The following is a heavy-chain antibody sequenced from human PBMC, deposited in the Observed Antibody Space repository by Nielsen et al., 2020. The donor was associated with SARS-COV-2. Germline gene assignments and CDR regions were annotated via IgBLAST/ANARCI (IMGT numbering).Heavy chain of an antibody. D-gene: IGHD3-10*01. CDR3: ARPYYYGSGSYFWFDP. J-gene: IGHJ5*02. CDR2: IYPGDSDT. Sequence: GESLKISCKGSGYSFTGYWIGWVRQMPGKGLEWMGIIYPGDSDTRYSPSFQGQVTISADKSISTAYLQWSSLKASDTAMYYCARPYYYGSGSYFWFDPWGQGTLVTVSS. CDR1: GYSFTGYW. V-gene: IGHV5-51*01.